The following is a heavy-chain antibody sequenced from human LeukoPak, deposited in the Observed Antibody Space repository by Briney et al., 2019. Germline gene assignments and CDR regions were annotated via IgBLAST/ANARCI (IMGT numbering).Heavy chain of an antibody. J-gene: IGHJ4*02. CDR2: IYSGGRT. D-gene: IGHD1-14*01. CDR3: ASRPEGDAGVVDY. V-gene: IGHV3-53*01. Sequence: GGSLRLSCAASGLTVSSRYMSWVRQAPGKGLECVSIIYSGGRTNYSDSVKGRFTISRDSSKNTLYLQMNSLRAEDTAVYYCASRPEGDAGVVDYWGQGTLVTVSS. CDR1: GLTVSSRY.